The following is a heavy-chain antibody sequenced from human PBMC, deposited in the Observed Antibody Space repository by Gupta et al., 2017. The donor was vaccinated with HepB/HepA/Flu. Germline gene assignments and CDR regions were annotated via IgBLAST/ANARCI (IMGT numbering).Heavy chain of an antibody. Sequence: QVPLVQSGTDVKKPGASLKVSCKASGYSFSDHFLHWIRQAPGQGLEWMGWIKPDTGVTHYAQQFQGRVTLTTDTSIGTAYMELSSLTSDDTAVYYCARDHNWGPDYWGQGTMVTVSS. V-gene: IGHV1-2*02. CDR3: ARDHNWGPDY. CDR2: IKPDTGVT. CDR1: GYSFSDHF. D-gene: IGHD7-27*01. J-gene: IGHJ4*02.